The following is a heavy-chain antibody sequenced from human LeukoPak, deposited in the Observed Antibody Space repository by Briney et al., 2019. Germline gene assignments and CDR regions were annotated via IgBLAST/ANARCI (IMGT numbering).Heavy chain of an antibody. D-gene: IGHD5-18*01. V-gene: IGHV3-48*01. J-gene: IGHJ4*02. CDR2: ISSSSSTI. CDR3: AGSIQLWLRTNYFDY. CDR1: GFTVSNNY. Sequence: GGSLRLSCAASGFTVSNNYMSWVRQAPGKGLEWVSYISSSSSTIYYADSVTGRFTISRDNAKNSLYLQMNSLRAEDTAVYYCAGSIQLWLRTNYFDYWGQGTLVTVSS.